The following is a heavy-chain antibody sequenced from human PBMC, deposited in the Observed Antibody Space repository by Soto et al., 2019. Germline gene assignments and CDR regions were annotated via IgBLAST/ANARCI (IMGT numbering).Heavy chain of an antibody. Sequence: QVQLVQSGAEVKKPGASVKVSCKASGYTFTSYGISWVRQAPGQGLEWMGWISAYNGNTNYAQKLQGRVTMTTDTSTSTAYMELRSLRSDDTAVYYCARGRGWEGDDYYASSGFYYFDYWGQGTLVTVSS. D-gene: IGHD3-22*01. CDR2: ISAYNGNT. CDR1: GYTFTSYG. J-gene: IGHJ4*02. CDR3: ARGRGWEGDDYYASSGFYYFDY. V-gene: IGHV1-18*01.